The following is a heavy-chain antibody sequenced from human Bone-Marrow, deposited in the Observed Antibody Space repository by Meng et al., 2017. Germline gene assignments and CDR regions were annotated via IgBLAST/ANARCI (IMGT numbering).Heavy chain of an antibody. CDR3: ARESRDIAVAGVY. Sequence: VRVGQSGDEGKKPGSWVKASCKASGGIFSSYAISWVRQAPGQGLEWMGGIIPIFGTANYAQKFQGRVTITADESTSTAYMEPSSLRSEDTAVYYCARESRDIAVAGVYWGQGTLVTVSS. V-gene: IGHV1-69*01. CDR2: IIPIFGTA. CDR1: GGIFSSYA. J-gene: IGHJ4*02. D-gene: IGHD6-19*01.